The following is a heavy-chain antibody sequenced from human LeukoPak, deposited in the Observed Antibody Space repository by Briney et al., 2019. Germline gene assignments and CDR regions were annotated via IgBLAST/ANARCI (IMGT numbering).Heavy chain of an antibody. V-gene: IGHV3-23*01. J-gene: IGHJ3*02. CDR2: ISGRDGST. CDR1: GFTFSSYA. D-gene: IGHD3-10*01. Sequence: GGSLRLSCAASGFTFSSYAMSWVRHTPGKGLEWVSTISGRDGSTYYTDSVKGRFTISRDNSKNTLFLQMNSLRAEDTAVYYCANNPMVRGVIDAFNIWGQGTMVTVSS. CDR3: ANNPMVRGVIDAFNI.